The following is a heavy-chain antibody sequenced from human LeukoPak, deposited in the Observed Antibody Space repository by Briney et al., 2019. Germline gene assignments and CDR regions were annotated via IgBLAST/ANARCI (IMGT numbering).Heavy chain of an antibody. CDR2: INPNSGGT. J-gene: IGHJ4*02. CDR1: GGTFSSYA. V-gene: IGHV1-2*02. Sequence: ASVKVSCKASGGTFSSYAISWVRQAPGQGLEWMGWINPNSGGTNYAQKFQGRVTMTRDTSISTAYMELSRLRSDDTAVYYCAIDISIGYDYWGQGTLVTVSS. CDR3: AIDISIGYDY. D-gene: IGHD3-22*01.